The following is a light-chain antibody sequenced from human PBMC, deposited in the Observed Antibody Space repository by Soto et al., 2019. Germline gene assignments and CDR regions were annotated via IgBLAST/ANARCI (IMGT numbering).Light chain of an antibody. CDR1: EIDLGDYNS. CDR3: CSYVGSNIWV. Sequence: TQADSAHDRPGRKGTVSCSGTEIDLGDYNSVSWYQQHPGKAPKLMIYEVSKRPPGVPDRFSGSKSGNAAFLTVSGLQAEDEADYYCCSYVGSNIWVFGGGTKGTVL. J-gene: IGLJ3*02. CDR2: EVS. V-gene: IGLV2-8*01.